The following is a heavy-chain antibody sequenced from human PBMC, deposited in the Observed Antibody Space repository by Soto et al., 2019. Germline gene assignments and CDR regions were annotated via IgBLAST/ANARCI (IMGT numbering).Heavy chain of an antibody. CDR1: GFTFSSYA. CDR2: ISYDGSNK. D-gene: IGHD5-12*01. V-gene: IGHV3-30-3*01. J-gene: IGHJ6*02. CDR3: ARVGSTITSNYYYYGMDV. Sequence: QVQLVESGGGVVQPGRSLRLSCAASGFTFSSYAMHWVRQAPGKGLEWVAVISYDGSNKYYADSVKGRFTISRDTSKNTLYMQMNSLRAEDTAVYYCARVGSTITSNYYYYGMDVWGQGTTVTVSS.